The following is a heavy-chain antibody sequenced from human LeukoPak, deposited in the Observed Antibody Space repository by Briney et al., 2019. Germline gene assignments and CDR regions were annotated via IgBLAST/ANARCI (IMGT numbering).Heavy chain of an antibody. CDR3: ARGGVGATTYVWFDP. D-gene: IGHD1-26*01. V-gene: IGHV1-46*01. J-gene: IGHJ5*02. Sequence: ASVKVSRKASGYTFTSYGISWVRQAPGQGLECMGIINPSGGSTSYAQKFQGRVTMTRDMSTSTVYMELSSLRSEDTAVYYCARGGVGATTYVWFDPWGQGTLVTVSS. CDR2: INPSGGST. CDR1: GYTFTSYG.